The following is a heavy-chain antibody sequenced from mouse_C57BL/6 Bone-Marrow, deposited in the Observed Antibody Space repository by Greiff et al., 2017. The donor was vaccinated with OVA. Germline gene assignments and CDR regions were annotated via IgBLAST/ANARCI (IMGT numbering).Heavy chain of an antibody. V-gene: IGHV1-18*01. Sequence: EVQLQQSGPELVKPGASVKIPCKASGYTFTDYNMDWVKQSHGKSLEWIGDINPNNGGTIYNQKFKGKATLTVDKSSSTAYMELRSLTSEDTAVYYCAREDYYGSSHWYFDVWGTGTTVTVSS. D-gene: IGHD1-1*01. CDR2: INPNNGGT. CDR1: GYTFTDYN. CDR3: AREDYYGSSHWYFDV. J-gene: IGHJ1*03.